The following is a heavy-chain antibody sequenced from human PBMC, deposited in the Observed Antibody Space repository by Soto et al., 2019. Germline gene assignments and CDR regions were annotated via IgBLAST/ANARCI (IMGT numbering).Heavy chain of an antibody. Sequence: GGSLRLSCPASGFTFNTYAMSWVRQAPGRRLEWVSTISASGGRTYYADSVKGRFTVSRDNSQNTLRLDMDSLRAEDTALYYCAKDHLPVGDYYYGVDVWGQGTTVTVSS. CDR3: AKDHLPVGDYYYGVDV. J-gene: IGHJ6*02. CDR1: GFTFNTYA. D-gene: IGHD1-26*01. CDR2: ISASGGRT. V-gene: IGHV3-23*01.